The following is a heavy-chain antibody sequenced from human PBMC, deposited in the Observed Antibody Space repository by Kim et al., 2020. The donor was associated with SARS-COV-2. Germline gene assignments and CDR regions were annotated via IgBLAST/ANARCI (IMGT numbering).Heavy chain of an antibody. Sequence: TYYADSVKGRFTISRHNSKNTLYLQMNSLRAEDTAVYYCARDLTGTTPTYWGQGTLVTVSS. V-gene: IGHV3-53*04. D-gene: IGHD1-20*01. CDR2: T. CDR3: ARDLTGTTPTY. J-gene: IGHJ4*02.